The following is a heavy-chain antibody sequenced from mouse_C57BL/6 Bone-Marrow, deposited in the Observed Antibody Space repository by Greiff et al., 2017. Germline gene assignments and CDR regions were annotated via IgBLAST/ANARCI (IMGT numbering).Heavy chain of an antibody. V-gene: IGHV1-5*01. CDR3: TREFGYYGSSYVYCYFDV. J-gene: IGHJ1*03. CDR2: IYPGNSDT. D-gene: IGHD1-1*01. CDR1: GYTFTSYW. Sequence: EVQLQQSGPVLARPGASVKMSCKTSGYTFTSYWMHWVKQRPGQGLEWIGAIYPGNSDTSYNQKFKGKATLTAVTSASTAYMELSSLTNEDSAVYYGTREFGYYGSSYVYCYFDVWGTGTTVTVSS.